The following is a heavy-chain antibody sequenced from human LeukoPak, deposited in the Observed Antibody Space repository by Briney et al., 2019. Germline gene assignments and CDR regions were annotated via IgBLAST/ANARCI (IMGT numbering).Heavy chain of an antibody. Sequence: RTSETLSLTCTVSGDSISSGGYYWSWIRQHPGKGLEWIGNIYYSGSTFYNPSLKSRLTISVDTSKNQFSLKLSSVTAADTAVYYCARYYTDYSNYFGVDYWGQGTLVTVSS. CDR3: ARYYTDYSNYFGVDY. CDR1: GDSISSGGYY. V-gene: IGHV4-31*03. CDR2: IYYSGST. D-gene: IGHD4-4*01. J-gene: IGHJ4*02.